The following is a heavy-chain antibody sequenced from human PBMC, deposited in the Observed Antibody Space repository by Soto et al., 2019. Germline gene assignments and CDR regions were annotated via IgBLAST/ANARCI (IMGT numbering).Heavy chain of an antibody. CDR1: GGSISSGDYY. D-gene: IGHD4-17*01. Sequence: QVQLQESGPGLVKPSQTLSLTCTVSGGSISSGDYYWSWIRQPPGKGLVWFGYIYYSGSTYYTPSHKSRVTISVDTSKTQSSLKLSSVTAADTAVYYGARAEENYGVYYYGMDVWGQGTTVTLSS. CDR2: IYYSGST. CDR3: ARAEENYGVYYYGMDV. V-gene: IGHV4-30-4*01. J-gene: IGHJ6*02.